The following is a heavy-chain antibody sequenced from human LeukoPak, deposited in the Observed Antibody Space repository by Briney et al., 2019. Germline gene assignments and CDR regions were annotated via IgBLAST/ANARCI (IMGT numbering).Heavy chain of an antibody. J-gene: IGHJ4*02. Sequence: GGSLRRSYAASGFTFSSYAMSWVRQAPGKGLEWVLPFSGSGGSTYYADSVRGRFTISRDNSKNTLYLQMSSLRAEDTAVYYCAKLRRCGGDCYPYYFDYWGQGTLVTVSS. CDR1: GFTFSSYA. CDR3: AKLRRCGGDCYPYYFDY. CDR2: FSGSGGST. V-gene: IGHV3-23*01. D-gene: IGHD2-21*02.